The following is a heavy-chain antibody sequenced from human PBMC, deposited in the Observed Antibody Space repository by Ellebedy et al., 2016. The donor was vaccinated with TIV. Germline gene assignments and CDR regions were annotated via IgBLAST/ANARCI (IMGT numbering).Heavy chain of an antibody. CDR1: GGSISGSSFY. J-gene: IGHJ4*02. D-gene: IGHD1-14*01. V-gene: IGHV4-39*01. Sequence: MPSETLSLTCTVSGGSISGSSFYWGWVRQPPGKGLDWIGSIYYTGSTDYNPSLKSPATISVDTSKNQFSLRLNSMTAADTAVYYCARDEENQPFNYWGQGTLVTVSS. CDR3: ARDEENQPFNY. CDR2: IYYTGST.